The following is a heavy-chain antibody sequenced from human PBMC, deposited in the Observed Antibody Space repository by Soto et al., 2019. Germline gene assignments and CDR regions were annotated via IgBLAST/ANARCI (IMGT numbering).Heavy chain of an antibody. CDR1: GFSLYTSGVG. V-gene: IGHV2-5*02. D-gene: IGHD6-13*01. CDR2: IYWDDDK. J-gene: IGHJ4*02. Sequence: SGPTLVNPTQTLAVTCTFSGFSLYTSGVGVGWIRQPPGKALEWLAVIYWDDDKRYSPSLKSRLTITKDTSKNQVVLTMTNMDPVDTATYYCAHSRRSSWYFDYWGQGTLVTVSS. CDR3: AHSRRSSWYFDY.